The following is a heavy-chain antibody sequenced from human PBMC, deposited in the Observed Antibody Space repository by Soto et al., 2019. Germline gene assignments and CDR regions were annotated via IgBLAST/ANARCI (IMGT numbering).Heavy chain of an antibody. CDR2: IYYSGST. V-gene: IGHV4-31*03. CDR1: CGSISSGGYY. D-gene: IGHD2-15*01. J-gene: IGHJ4*02. Sequence: PSETLSLTCTVSCGSISSGGYYWSWIRQHPGKGLEWIGYIYYSGSTSSNPSLKSRVTISVDTSKNQFSLKLSSVSAADTAVYYCVRGVAHWGQGTLVTVSS. CDR3: VRGVAH.